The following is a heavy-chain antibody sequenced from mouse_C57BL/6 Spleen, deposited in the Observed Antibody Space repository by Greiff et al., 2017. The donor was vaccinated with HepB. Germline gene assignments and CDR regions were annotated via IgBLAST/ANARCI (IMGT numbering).Heavy chain of an antibody. CDR2: ISSGGSYT. J-gene: IGHJ1*03. Sequence: EVQLKESGGDLVKPGGSLKLSCAASGFAFSSYGMSWVRQTPDKRLEWVATISSGGSYTYYPDSVKGRFTISRDNAKNTLYLQMSSLKSEDTAMYYCARHENGYNNWYFDVWGTGTTVTVSS. V-gene: IGHV5-6*01. CDR3: ARHENGYNNWYFDV. CDR1: GFAFSSYG. D-gene: IGHD2-2*01.